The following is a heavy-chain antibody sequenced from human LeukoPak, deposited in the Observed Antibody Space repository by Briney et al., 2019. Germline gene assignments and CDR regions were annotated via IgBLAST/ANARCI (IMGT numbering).Heavy chain of an antibody. CDR2: ISDTVRDT. Sequence: GESLRLSCPASGFTFSAYGMSWVRQAPGKGLEWVSHISDTVRDTWYANSVKGRFIISRDNSRDTVYLQMSSLRPEDTALYSCAKDNYGGIFASWGQGTLVTVSS. CDR1: GFTFSAYG. V-gene: IGHV3-23*01. CDR3: AKDNYGGIFAS. D-gene: IGHD4-17*01. J-gene: IGHJ4*02.